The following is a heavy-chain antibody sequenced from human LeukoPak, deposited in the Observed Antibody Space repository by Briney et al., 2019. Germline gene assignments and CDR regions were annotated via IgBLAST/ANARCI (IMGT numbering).Heavy chain of an antibody. CDR2: ISYDGSNK. V-gene: IGHV3-30*04. D-gene: IGHD3-10*01. CDR3: ARDLWFGELPNYFDY. J-gene: IGHJ4*02. Sequence: GRSLRLSCAASGFTFSSYAMHWVRQAPGKGLEWVAVISYDGSNKYYADSVKGRFTISRDNSENTLYLQMNSLRAEDTAVYYCARDLWFGELPNYFDYWGQGTLVTVSS. CDR1: GFTFSSYA.